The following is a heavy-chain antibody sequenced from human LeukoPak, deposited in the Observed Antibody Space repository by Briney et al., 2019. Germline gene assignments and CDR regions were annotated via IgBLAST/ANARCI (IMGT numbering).Heavy chain of an antibody. CDR2: IYYSGST. V-gene: IGHV4-59*01. Sequence: SETLSLTFTVSGGSISSYYWSWIRQPPGKGLEWIGYIYYSGSTNYNPSLKSRVTISVDTSKNQFSLKLSSVTAADTAVYYCARGLGAELRFSEWFPPDAFDIWGQGTMVTVSS. D-gene: IGHD3-3*01. CDR3: ARGLGAELRFSEWFPPDAFDI. J-gene: IGHJ3*02. CDR1: GGSISSYY.